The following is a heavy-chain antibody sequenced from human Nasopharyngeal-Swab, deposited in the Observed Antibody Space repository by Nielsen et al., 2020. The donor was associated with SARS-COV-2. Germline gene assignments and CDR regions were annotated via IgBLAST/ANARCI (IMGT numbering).Heavy chain of an antibody. Sequence: GGSLRLSCAASGFGFSAFAMSWVRQAPGKGLEWVSAAGGNDGSTFYADSVRGRFTISRDNSKNTLYLQMNSLRAEDTALYYCAKKYGTRGWYVGLDYWGQGTQVTAPQ. CDR3: AKKYGTRGWYVGLDY. V-gene: IGHV3-23*01. J-gene: IGHJ4*02. CDR2: AGGNDGST. D-gene: IGHD6-19*01. CDR1: GFGFSAFA.